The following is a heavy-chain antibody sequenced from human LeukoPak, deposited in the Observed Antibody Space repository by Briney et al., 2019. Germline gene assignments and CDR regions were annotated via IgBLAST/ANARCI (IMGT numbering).Heavy chain of an antibody. CDR1: GGSISSSSYY. CDR3: ARHGSGIYYNGYFDY. J-gene: IGHJ4*02. D-gene: IGHD3-10*01. V-gene: IGHV4-39*01. Sequence: SETLSLTCTVSGGSISSSSYYWGWIRQPPGKGLEWIGSIYYSGSTYYNPSLKSRVTISVDTSKNQFSLKLSSVTAADTAVYYCARHGSGIYYNGYFDYWGQGTLVTVSS. CDR2: IYYSGST.